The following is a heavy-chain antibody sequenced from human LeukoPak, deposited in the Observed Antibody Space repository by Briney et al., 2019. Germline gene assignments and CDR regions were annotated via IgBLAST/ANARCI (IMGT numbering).Heavy chain of an antibody. CDR3: ARDVSFEQLGNWFDP. CDR1: GGSIGSGSYY. CDR2: IYTSGST. J-gene: IGHJ5*02. V-gene: IGHV4-61*02. Sequence: PSETLSLTXTVSGGSIGSGSYYWSWIGQPAGKGLEWIGRIYTSGSTNYNPSLKSRVTISVDTSKNQFSLKLSSVTAADTAVYYCARDVSFEQLGNWFDPWGQGTLVTVSS. D-gene: IGHD6-13*01.